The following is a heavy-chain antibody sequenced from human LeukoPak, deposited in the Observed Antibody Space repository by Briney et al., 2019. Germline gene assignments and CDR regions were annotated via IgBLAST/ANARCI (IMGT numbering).Heavy chain of an antibody. CDR2: INPNSGGT. Sequence: ASVKVSCKASGYTFTGYYMHWVRQAPGQELEWMGWINPNSGGTNYAQKFQGRVTMTRDTSISTAYMELSRLRSDDTAVYYCARDRPYYYNSSGYYYHYGMDVWGQGTTVTVSS. V-gene: IGHV1-2*02. CDR3: ARDRPYYYNSSGYYYHYGMDV. D-gene: IGHD3-22*01. J-gene: IGHJ6*02. CDR1: GYTFTGYY.